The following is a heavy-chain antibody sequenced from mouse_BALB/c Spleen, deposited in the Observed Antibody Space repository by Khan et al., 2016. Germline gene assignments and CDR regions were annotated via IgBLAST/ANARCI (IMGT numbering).Heavy chain of an antibody. D-gene: IGHD4-1*02. CDR1: GFNIKDTY. V-gene: IGHV14-3*02. J-gene: IGHJ2*01. CDR3: AQLGNGF. Sequence: VQLQQSGAELVKPGASVKLSCTASGFNIKDTYMHWVKQRPEQGLEWIGRIDPANGNTKYDPKFQGKATITADTSSHTAYLQLSCLTAEDTAVYYCAQLGNGFWGQGTTLTGSS. CDR2: IDPANGNT.